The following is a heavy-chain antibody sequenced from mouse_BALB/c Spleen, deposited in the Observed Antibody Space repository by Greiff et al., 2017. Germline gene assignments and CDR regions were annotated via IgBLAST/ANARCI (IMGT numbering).Heavy chain of an antibody. CDR2: ISSGGSYT. J-gene: IGHJ4*01. Sequence: DVMLVESGGGLVKPGGSLKLSCAASGFTFSSYTMSWVRQTPEKRLEWVATISSGGSYTYYPDSVKGRFTISRDNAKNTLYLQMSSLKSEDTAMYYCTRGGQLGLREAMDYWGQGTSVTVSS. CDR1: GFTFSSYT. CDR3: TRGGQLGLREAMDY. V-gene: IGHV5-6-4*01. D-gene: IGHD3-1*01.